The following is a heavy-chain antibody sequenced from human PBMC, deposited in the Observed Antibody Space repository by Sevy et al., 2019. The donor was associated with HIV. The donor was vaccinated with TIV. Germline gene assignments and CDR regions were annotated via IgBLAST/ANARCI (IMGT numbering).Heavy chain of an antibody. CDR1: GFTFNNFW. D-gene: IGHD3-16*01. CDR2: IKPDGSES. V-gene: IGHV3-7*03. Sequence: GGSLRLSCVASGFTFNNFWMAWVRQAPGKGLEWFANIKPDGSESNHVGSVKGRFTISRDNAKNSLYLQMNSLTAEDTAVYYCARDVGGGDFDYWGQGTLVTVSS. CDR3: ARDVGGGDFDY. J-gene: IGHJ4*01.